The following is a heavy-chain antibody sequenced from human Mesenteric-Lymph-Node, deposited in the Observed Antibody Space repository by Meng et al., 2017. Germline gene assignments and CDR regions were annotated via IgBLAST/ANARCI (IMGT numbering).Heavy chain of an antibody. CDR1: GFTFSSYS. CDR2: ISDSSGYI. CDR3: ARDHPSSAWWGNSYTGYFDL. D-gene: IGHD6-19*01. J-gene: IGHJ2*01. Sequence: GESLKISCAASGFTFSSYSMNWVRQAPGKGLEWVSSISDSSGYIYYADSVKGRFTISRDNAKNSLYLQMNSLRAEDTAVYYCARDHPSSAWWGNSYTGYFDLWGRGTLVTVSS. V-gene: IGHV3-21*01.